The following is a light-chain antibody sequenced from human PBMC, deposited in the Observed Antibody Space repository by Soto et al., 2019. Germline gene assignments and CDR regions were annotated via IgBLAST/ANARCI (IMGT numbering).Light chain of an antibody. CDR2: AAS. CDR3: LQHHTYPYT. J-gene: IGKJ2*01. Sequence: DIQMTQSPSSLSASVGDRATITCRASQGIGNNLGWFQQKVGRAPKRLIYAASSLEGGVPLRFSGSGSGTEFTLTISGLQPEDFATYYCLQHHTYPYTFGQGTKLEIK. CDR1: QGIGNN. V-gene: IGKV1-17*01.